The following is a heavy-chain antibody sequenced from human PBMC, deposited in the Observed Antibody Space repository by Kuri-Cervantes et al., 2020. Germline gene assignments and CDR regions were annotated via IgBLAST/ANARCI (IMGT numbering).Heavy chain of an antibody. CDR3: ARGAAMGKPFDY. D-gene: IGHD5-18*01. CDR2: ISYDGSNK. J-gene: IGHJ4*02. V-gene: IGHV3-30*07. CDR1: GFTFSSYA. Sequence: GESLKISCAASGFTFSSYAMHWVRQAPGKGLEWVAVISYDGSNKYYADSVKGRFTISRDSAKNSLYLQMNSLRAEDTAVYYCARGAAMGKPFDYWGQGTLVTVSS.